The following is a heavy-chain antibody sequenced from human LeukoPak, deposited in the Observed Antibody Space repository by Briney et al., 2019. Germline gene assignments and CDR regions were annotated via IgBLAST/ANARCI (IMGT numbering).Heavy chain of an antibody. CDR1: GFTFSSYA. D-gene: IGHD6-13*01. J-gene: IGHJ4*02. Sequence: GGSLRLSCAASGFTFSSYAMSWVRQAPGKGLEWVSLISWDGGSTYYADSVKGRFTISRDNSKNSLYLQMNSLRAEDTALYYCAKDSSSSWLYFDYWGQGTLVTVSS. V-gene: IGHV3-43D*03. CDR2: ISWDGGST. CDR3: AKDSSSSWLYFDY.